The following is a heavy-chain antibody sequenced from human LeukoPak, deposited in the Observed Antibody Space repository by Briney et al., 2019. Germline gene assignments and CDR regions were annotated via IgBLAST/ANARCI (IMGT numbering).Heavy chain of an antibody. CDR2: IYYSGST. D-gene: IGHD3-22*01. CDR1: GGSINSSSYH. V-gene: IGHV4-39*07. CDR3: ARDSGVSRYYYDSTDY. J-gene: IGHJ4*02. Sequence: SETLSLTCTVSGGSINSSSYHWGWIRQPPGKGLEWIGSIYYSGSTYYNPSLKSRVTISVDTSKNQFSLKLSSVTAADTAVYYCARDSGVSRYYYDSTDYWGQGTLVTVSS.